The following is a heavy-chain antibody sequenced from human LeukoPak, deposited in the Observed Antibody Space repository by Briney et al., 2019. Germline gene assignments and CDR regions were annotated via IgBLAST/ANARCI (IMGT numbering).Heavy chain of an antibody. J-gene: IGHJ4*02. CDR1: GFTFSNYG. CDR2: ISSSSSTI. CDR3: AGGGAARPDY. V-gene: IGHV3-48*01. Sequence: GGSLRLSCAASGFTFSNYGMNWVRQAPGKGLEWVSYISSSSSTISYADSVKGRFTISRDNVKNSLYLQMNSLRAEDTAVYYCAGGGAARPDYWGQGTLVTVSS. D-gene: IGHD6-6*01.